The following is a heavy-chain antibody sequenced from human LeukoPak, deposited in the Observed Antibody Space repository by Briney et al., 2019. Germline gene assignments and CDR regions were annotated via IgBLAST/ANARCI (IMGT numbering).Heavy chain of an antibody. D-gene: IGHD5-24*01. CDR1: GGSISSSSYY. V-gene: IGHV4-39*01. CDR2: GYHSGTT. J-gene: IGHJ4*02. CDR3: ARGSRDGYNTFDY. Sequence: KPSGTLSLTCTVSGGSISSSSYYLGWIRPSPGKGVGWVGSGYHSGTTYYNPSLESRVSIFIDTSKNQFSLKLSSVTAADTAVYYCARGSRDGYNTFDYWGQGTLVTVSS.